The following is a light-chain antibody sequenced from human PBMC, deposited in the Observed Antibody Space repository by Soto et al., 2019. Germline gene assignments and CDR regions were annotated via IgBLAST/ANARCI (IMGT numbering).Light chain of an antibody. Sequence: EIQRNQSPSYLSSYVGARVTITCRASQGISNYLAWYQQKPGKVPKLLIYAASTLQSGVPSRFSGSGSGTDVTLTISSLQPEDVATYYCQKYNSAPRTFGQGTKVDI. CDR1: QGISNY. V-gene: IGKV1-27*01. CDR3: QKYNSAPRT. J-gene: IGKJ1*01. CDR2: AAS.